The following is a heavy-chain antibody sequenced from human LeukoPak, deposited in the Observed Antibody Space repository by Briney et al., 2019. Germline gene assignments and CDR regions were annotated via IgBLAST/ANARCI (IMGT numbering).Heavy chain of an antibody. Sequence: PSETLSLTCTVSGGSISSYYLSWLRQPAGKGLEWIGRIYSRVTTYNPSLTSRVTMSADTSRNHVSLTLNSVTAADTAVYYCARDSGTTGEVKFDPWGQGTLVTVSS. V-gene: IGHV4-4*07. CDR3: ARDSGTTGEVKFDP. D-gene: IGHD3-10*01. CDR2: IYSRVT. CDR1: GGSISSYY. J-gene: IGHJ5*02.